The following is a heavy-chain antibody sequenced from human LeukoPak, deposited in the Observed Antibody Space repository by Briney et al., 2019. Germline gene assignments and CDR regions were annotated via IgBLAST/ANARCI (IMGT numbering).Heavy chain of an antibody. V-gene: IGHV3-49*04. CDR1: GFTFGDYG. CDR2: IRSKAYGGTT. Sequence: PGGSLRLSCTGSGFTFGDYGMSWVRQAPGKGLEWVGFIRSKAYGGTTEYAASVKGRFTISRDDSKSIAYLQMNSLKTEDTAVYYCSNSYCGGDCYSGGYFDYWGQETLVTVSS. J-gene: IGHJ4*02. CDR3: SNSYCGGDCYSGGYFDY. D-gene: IGHD2-21*02.